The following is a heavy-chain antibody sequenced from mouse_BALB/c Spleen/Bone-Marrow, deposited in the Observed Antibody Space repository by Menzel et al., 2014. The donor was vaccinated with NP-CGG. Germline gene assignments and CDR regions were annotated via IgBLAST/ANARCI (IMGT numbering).Heavy chain of an antibody. V-gene: IGHV1S81*02. D-gene: IGHD2-4*01. CDR3: TRGDDYDEEFAY. CDR1: GYTFTSYY. Sequence: QVQLQQSGAELVKPGASVKLSCKASGYTFTSYYMYWVKQRPGQGLEWIGGINPSNGGTNLNEKFKSKATLTVDKSSSTAYMQLSSLTSEDSAVYYCTRGDDYDEEFAYWGQGTLVTVSA. CDR2: INPSNGGT. J-gene: IGHJ3*01.